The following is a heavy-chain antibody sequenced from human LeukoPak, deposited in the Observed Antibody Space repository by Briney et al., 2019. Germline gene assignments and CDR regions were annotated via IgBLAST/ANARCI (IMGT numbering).Heavy chain of an antibody. CDR3: AKQMGPPWYFHL. D-gene: IGHD1-26*01. V-gene: IGHV3-23*01. CDR2: ISSDGTTP. CDR1: GFTFSNYA. Sequence: PGGSLRLSCAATGFTFSNYAMSWVRQAPGKGLEWVSAISSDGTTPYYTDSVRGRFTISRDNSKDTLYLLMNSLRAEDAGMYYCAKQMGPPWYFHLWGRGTLVTVSS. J-gene: IGHJ2*01.